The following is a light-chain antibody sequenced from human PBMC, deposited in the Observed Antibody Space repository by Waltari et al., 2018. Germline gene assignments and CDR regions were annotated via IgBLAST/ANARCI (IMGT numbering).Light chain of an antibody. Sequence: EIVLPQSPATLSLFPGERGTLSCRASQSISTYLAWYQQKPGHAPRLLIYDASNRATGIPARFSGSGSGTDFTLTISNLEPEDFAVYYCQQRTNWPPSLTFGGGTKLEIK. CDR3: QQRTNWPPSLT. CDR2: DAS. CDR1: QSISTY. J-gene: IGKJ4*01. V-gene: IGKV3-11*01.